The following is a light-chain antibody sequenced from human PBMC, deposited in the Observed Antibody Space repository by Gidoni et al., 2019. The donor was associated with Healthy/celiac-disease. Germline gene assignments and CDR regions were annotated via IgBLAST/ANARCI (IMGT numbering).Light chain of an antibody. Sequence: DIVMTQSPDSLAVSLGERATINCKSSQSVLYASNNKNYLAWYQQRPGQPPKLLIYWASIRESGVPDRFSGSGSGTDFTLTISSLQAEDVAVYYCQQYYSTLLTFGGGTKVEIE. CDR2: WAS. CDR3: QQYYSTLLT. J-gene: IGKJ4*01. V-gene: IGKV4-1*01. CDR1: QSVLYASNNKNY.